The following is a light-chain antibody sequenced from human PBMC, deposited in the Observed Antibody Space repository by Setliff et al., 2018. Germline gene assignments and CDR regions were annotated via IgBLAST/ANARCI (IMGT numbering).Light chain of an antibody. Sequence: QSALTQPASVSGSPGQSITISCTGTGSDVGTSKYVSWYQQHPGKAPKLIIYDVTTRPSGVSNRFSGYKSGNTASLTISGLQAEDEADYYCSIHRSRGYVFGTGTKVTVL. CDR3: SIHRSRGYV. CDR2: DVT. V-gene: IGLV2-14*03. CDR1: GSDVGTSKY. J-gene: IGLJ1*01.